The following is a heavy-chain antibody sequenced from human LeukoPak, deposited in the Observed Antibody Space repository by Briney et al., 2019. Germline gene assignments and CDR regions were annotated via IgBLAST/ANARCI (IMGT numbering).Heavy chain of an antibody. Sequence: GASVKVSCKASGYTFTSYDINWVRQATGQGLEWMGWMNPNSGNTGYAQKFQGRVTMTRNTSISTAYMELSSLRSEDTAVYYCARGITDYYDSSGYYYGYFDYWGQGTLVTVSS. CDR3: ARGITDYYDSSGYYYGYFDY. CDR2: MNPNSGNT. J-gene: IGHJ4*02. CDR1: GYTFTSYD. V-gene: IGHV1-8*01. D-gene: IGHD3-22*01.